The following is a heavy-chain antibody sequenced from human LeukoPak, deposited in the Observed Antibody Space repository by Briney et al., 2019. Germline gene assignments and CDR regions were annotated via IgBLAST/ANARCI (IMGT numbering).Heavy chain of an antibody. CDR3: ARVLRWLQLARSGPFDY. Sequence: ASVKVSCKASGYTFTSYYMRWVRQAPGQGLEWMGIINPSGGSTSYAQKFQGRVTMPRATSTSTVYMALSSLRSEHTAVYYCARVLRWLQLARSGPFDYWGQGTLVTVSS. J-gene: IGHJ4*02. CDR1: GYTFTSYY. V-gene: IGHV1-46*03. D-gene: IGHD5-24*01. CDR2: INPSGGST.